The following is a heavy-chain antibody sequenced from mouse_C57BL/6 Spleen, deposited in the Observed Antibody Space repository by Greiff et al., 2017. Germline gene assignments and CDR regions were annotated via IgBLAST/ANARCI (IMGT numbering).Heavy chain of an antibody. V-gene: IGHV1-55*01. CDR2: IYPGSGST. CDR1: GYTFTSYW. J-gene: IGHJ2*01. D-gene: IGHD2-4*01. Sequence: QVQLQQSGAELVKPGASVKMSCKASGYTFTSYWITWVKQRPGQGLEWIGDIYPGSGSTNYNEKFKSKATLTVDTSSSTAYMQLSSLTSEDSAVYYCATYDDYDRYYFDYWGQGTTLTVSS. CDR3: ATYDDYDRYYFDY.